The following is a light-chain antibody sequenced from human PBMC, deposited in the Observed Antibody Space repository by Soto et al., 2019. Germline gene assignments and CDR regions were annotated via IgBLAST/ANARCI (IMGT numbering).Light chain of an antibody. CDR1: QSVSSN. CDR3: QEDNNWPPET. Sequence: EIVMTQSPATLSVSPGERATLSCRASQSVSSNLAWYQQKPGQAPRLIIYGASTRDTGIPARFSGSGSGTEFTLTISSLQYADFAVYYSQEDNNWPPETFGQGTKVESK. CDR2: GAS. V-gene: IGKV3-15*01. J-gene: IGKJ1*01.